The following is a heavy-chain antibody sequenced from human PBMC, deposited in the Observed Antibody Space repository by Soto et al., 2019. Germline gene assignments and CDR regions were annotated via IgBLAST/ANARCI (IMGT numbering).Heavy chain of an antibody. CDR2: IHTGNGNT. D-gene: IGHD3-16*01. J-gene: IGHJ4*02. V-gene: IGHV1-3*04. Sequence: QVQLVQSGAEVKKPGASVQVSCKPSGYTFTTYAIHWVRQAPGQSLEWMAWIHTGNGNTKYSPRFQGRVTITRDTSASTAYMELSSLRSEDTAVYYCAISLRLWESFDYWGQGTLVTVSS. CDR3: AISLRLWESFDY. CDR1: GYTFTTYA.